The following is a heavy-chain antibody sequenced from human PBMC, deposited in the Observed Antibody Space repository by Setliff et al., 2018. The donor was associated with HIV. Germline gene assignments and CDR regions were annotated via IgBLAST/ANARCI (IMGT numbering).Heavy chain of an antibody. CDR2: IYYSGST. CDR3: ARQKRGVDAFDI. Sequence: TLSLTCIVSGGPISSTNYYWGWIRQPPGKGLEWIGSIYYSGSTYYNPSLKSRVTISVDTSKNQFSLKLSSVTAADTAVYYCARQKRGVDAFDIWGQGTMGT. V-gene: IGHV4-39*01. J-gene: IGHJ3*02. D-gene: IGHD3-10*01. CDR1: GGPISSTNYY.